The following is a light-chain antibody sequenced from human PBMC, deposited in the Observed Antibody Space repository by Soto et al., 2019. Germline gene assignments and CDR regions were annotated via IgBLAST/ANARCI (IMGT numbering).Light chain of an antibody. J-gene: IGLJ3*02. CDR2: EVR. Sequence: QSVLTQPASVSGSAGQSITISCSGTMRDVGAYNLVSWYQQHPGTAPTLIIYEVRNRPSVISSLFSASRSGNTSSLTISGLQSEDEGDYYCCASSARSTLVFGGGTKVTVL. V-gene: IGLV2-14*01. CDR1: MRDVGAYNL. CDR3: CASSARSTLV.